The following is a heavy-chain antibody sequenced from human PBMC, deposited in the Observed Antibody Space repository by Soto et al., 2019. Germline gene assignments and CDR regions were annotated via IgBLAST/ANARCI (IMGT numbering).Heavy chain of an antibody. Sequence: HPGGSLRLSCVASGFTFSSYTLHWVRQAPGKGLEWVALISYDGGNEYYADSVKGRFAISRDNSKNTLFLQINSLRDEDTAIYFCALEERSRQHQDSHDSWGQGTLVIVSS. CDR1: GFTFSSYT. CDR3: ALEERSRQHQDSHDS. CDR2: ISYDGGNE. D-gene: IGHD1-1*01. V-gene: IGHV3-30*09. J-gene: IGHJ4*02.